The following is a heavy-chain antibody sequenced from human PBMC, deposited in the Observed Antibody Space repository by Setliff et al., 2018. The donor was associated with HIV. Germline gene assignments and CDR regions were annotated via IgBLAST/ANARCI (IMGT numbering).Heavy chain of an antibody. V-gene: IGHV4-4*07. CDR2: MHTSGNT. J-gene: IGHJ4*02. Sequence: PSETLSLTCTVSGGSINTYYWSWIRQPAGKGLEWIGRMHTSGNTNYNPSLKSRVTMSVDTSKNQFSLRLSSVTAADTAVYYCARDQKGYSYGYFDSWGQGTLVTVS. D-gene: IGHD5-18*01. CDR3: ARDQKGYSYGYFDS. CDR1: GGSINTYY.